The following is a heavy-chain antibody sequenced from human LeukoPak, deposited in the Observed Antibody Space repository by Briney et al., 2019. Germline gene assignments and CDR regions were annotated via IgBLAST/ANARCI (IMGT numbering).Heavy chain of an antibody. CDR1: GGSFSGYY. CDR3: ASWAAIATL. J-gene: IGHJ2*01. V-gene: IGHV4-34*01. Sequence: PSETLSLTCAVYGGSFSGYYWSWIRQPPEKGLEWIGEINHSGSTNYNPSLKSRVTISVDTSKNQFSLKLSSVTAADTAVYYCASWAAIATLWGRGTLVTVSS. D-gene: IGHD6-13*01. CDR2: INHSGST.